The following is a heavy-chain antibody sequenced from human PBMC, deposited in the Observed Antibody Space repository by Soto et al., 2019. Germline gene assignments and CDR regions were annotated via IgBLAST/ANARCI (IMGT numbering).Heavy chain of an antibody. D-gene: IGHD2-15*01. Sequence: LCGGSISSGGYYWSWIRQHPGKGLAWIGYIYYSGSTYYNPSLKSRVTISVDTSKNQFSLKLSSVTAADTAVYYCARVSKIRHCSGGSCYSDAFDIWGQGTMVTVSS. V-gene: IGHV4-31*02. CDR2: IYYSGST. J-gene: IGHJ3*02. CDR1: GGSISSGGYY. CDR3: ARVSKIRHCSGGSCYSDAFDI.